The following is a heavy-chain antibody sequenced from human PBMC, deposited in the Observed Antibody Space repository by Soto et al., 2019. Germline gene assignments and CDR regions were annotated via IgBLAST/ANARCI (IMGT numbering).Heavy chain of an antibody. Sequence: GGSLRLSCAASGFTFSSYGMHWVRQAPGKGLEWVAVISYDGSNKYYADSVKGRFTISRDNAKNTLYLQLNSLRADDTAVYYCAKAYQVWFPSGYYYFDYWGQGTLVTVSS. D-gene: IGHD3-22*01. J-gene: IGHJ4*02. CDR2: ISYDGSNK. V-gene: IGHV3-30*18. CDR3: AKAYQVWFPSGYYYFDY. CDR1: GFTFSSYG.